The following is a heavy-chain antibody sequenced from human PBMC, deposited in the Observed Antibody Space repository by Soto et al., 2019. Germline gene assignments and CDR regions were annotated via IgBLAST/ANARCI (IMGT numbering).Heavy chain of an antibody. CDR1: GFTVSSNY. Sequence: GGSLRLSCAASGFTVSSNYMSWVRQAPGKGLEWVSVIYSGGSTYYADSVKGRFTISRDNSKNTLYLQMNSLRAEDTAVYYCVRGLVGNSSGGYPGYYCYYYGMDAWGQGPTVTVAS. CDR2: IYSGGST. CDR3: VRGLVGNSSGGYPGYYCYYYGMDA. J-gene: IGHJ6*02. D-gene: IGHD6-19*01. V-gene: IGHV3-53*01.